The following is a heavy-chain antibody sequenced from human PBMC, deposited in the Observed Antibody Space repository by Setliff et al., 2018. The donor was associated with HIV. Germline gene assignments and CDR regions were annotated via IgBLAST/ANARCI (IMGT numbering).Heavy chain of an antibody. CDR1: GYTFTSPD. J-gene: IGHJ6*03. Sequence: GASVKVSCKASGYTFTSPDINWVRQAPGQGLEWMGWMNPNSGNTGYAQKFQGRVTLTRHTSISTAYMELNSLRSEDTAVYYCARGAWYTSGWYSSRYMDVWGKGTTVTVSS. V-gene: IGHV1-8*02. D-gene: IGHD6-19*01. CDR2: MNPNSGNT. CDR3: ARGAWYTSGWYSSRYMDV.